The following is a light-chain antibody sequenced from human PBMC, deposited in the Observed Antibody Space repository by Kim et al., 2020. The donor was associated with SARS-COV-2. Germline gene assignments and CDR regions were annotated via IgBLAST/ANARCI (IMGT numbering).Light chain of an antibody. CDR3: SSYTSDNVI. CDR1: SSDIGGRNY. CDR2: DVS. J-gene: IGLJ2*01. V-gene: IGLV2-14*03. Sequence: PGQSITISCTGTSSDIGGRNYVSWYQQPPGKAPELMIYDVSYRPSGISNRFSGSKSGNTASLTISGLQAEDEADYYCSSYTSDNVIFGGGTQLTVL.